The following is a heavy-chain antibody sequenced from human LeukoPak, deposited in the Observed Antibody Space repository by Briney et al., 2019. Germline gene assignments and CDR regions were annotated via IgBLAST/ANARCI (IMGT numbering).Heavy chain of an antibody. J-gene: IGHJ6*03. CDR2: IYTSGST. CDR1: GGSISSYY. CDR3: ARGVQYYDFWSGRYYYMDV. D-gene: IGHD3-3*01. Sequence: PSGTLSLTCTVSGGSISSYYWSWIRQPAGKGLEWIGRIYTSGSTNYNPSLKSRVTISVDKSKNQFSLKLSSVTAADTAVYYCARGVQYYDFWSGRYYYMDVWGKGTTVTVSS. V-gene: IGHV4-4*07.